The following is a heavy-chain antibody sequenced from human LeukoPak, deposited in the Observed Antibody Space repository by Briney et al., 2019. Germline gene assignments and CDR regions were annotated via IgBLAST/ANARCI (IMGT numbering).Heavy chain of an antibody. CDR1: GGSISSYY. V-gene: IGHV4-59*01. D-gene: IGHD3-9*01. CDR3: ARVDWNWYFDL. J-gene: IGHJ2*01. CDR2: IYYSGST. Sequence: PSETLSLTCTVSGGSISSYYWSWIRQPPGKGLEWIGYIYYSGSTNYNPSLKSRVTISVDTSKNQFSLKLSSVTAADTAVYYCARVDWNWYFDLWGRGTLVTVSS.